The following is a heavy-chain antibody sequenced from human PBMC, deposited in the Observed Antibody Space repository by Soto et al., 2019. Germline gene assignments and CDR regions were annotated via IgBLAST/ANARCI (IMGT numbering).Heavy chain of an antibody. CDR3: ARRNYFARSGDHHFDY. Sequence: QVQLQESGPGLVKPSGTLSLTCQVSGASVGGHYWSWIRQPPGKGLEWIGFVEDTGSTKTNPFLKSRVTISIDTSNNQFSLRLMSVTAADTAVYFCARRNYFARSGDHHFDYWGQGILVTVSS. J-gene: IGHJ4*02. CDR1: GASVGGHY. D-gene: IGHD2-15*01. V-gene: IGHV4-59*02. CDR2: VEDTGST.